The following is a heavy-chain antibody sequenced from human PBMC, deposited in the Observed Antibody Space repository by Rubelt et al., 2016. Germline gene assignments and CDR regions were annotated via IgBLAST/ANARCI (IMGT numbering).Heavy chain of an antibody. CDR3: ARFALKGFDP. Sequence: QVQLQESGPGLVKPSETLSLTCTVPGGSISSYYWSWIRQPPGKGLEWFGYIYYSGSTNYNPSRKSRCSICVSTTKDQCSLKRSSVTAADTAVYYCARFALKGFDPWGQGTLVTVSS. V-gene: IGHV4-59*01. CDR1: GGSISSYY. CDR2: IYYSGST. J-gene: IGHJ5*02.